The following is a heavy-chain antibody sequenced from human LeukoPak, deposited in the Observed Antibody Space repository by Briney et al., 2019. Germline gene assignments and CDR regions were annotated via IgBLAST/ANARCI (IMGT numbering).Heavy chain of an antibody. Sequence: GASVKVSCKASGYIFTNYGISWVRQAPGQGLEWMGGIIPIFGTANYAQKFQGRVTITADKSTSTAYMELSSLRSEDTAVYYCAGGSSRPGEFDYWGQGTLVTVSS. V-gene: IGHV1-69*06. CDR1: GYIFTNYG. CDR3: AGGSSRPGEFDY. CDR2: IIPIFGTA. J-gene: IGHJ4*02. D-gene: IGHD6-13*01.